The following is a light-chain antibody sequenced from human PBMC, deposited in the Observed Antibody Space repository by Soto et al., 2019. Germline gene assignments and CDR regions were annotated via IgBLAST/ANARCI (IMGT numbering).Light chain of an antibody. CDR2: EVS. V-gene: IGLV2-14*01. CDR1: SRDVGAYNF. J-gene: IGLJ2*01. Sequence: QSVLTQPASVSGSPGQSITISCTGTSRDVGAYNFVSWYQQFPGKAPKLMIYEVSNRPSGVSDRFSGSKSGNTASLIISGLQAEYEADYYCSSQTGSGTMLFGGGTKLTVL. CDR3: SSQTGSGTML.